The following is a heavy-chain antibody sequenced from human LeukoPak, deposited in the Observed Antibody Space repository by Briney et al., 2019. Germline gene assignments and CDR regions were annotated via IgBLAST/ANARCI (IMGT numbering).Heavy chain of an antibody. CDR1: GFTFSSYW. CDR3: ARDPLTVPFDY. J-gene: IGHJ4*02. D-gene: IGHD1-1*01. V-gene: IGHV3-7*01. Sequence: PGGSLRLSCAASGFTFSSYWMSWVRQAPGKGLEWVANIKQDGSEKYYVDSVKGRFTISRDNAKNSLYLPMNSLRAEDTAVYYCARDPLTVPFDYWGQGTLVTVSS. CDR2: IKQDGSEK.